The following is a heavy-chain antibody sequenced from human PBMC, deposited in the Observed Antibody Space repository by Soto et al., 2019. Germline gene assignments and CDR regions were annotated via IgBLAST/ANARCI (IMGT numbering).Heavy chain of an antibody. D-gene: IGHD5-12*01. CDR3: ARAPGSDYDSHYYCYYGMDV. CDR2: INHSGST. V-gene: IGHV4-34*01. Sequence: PSETLSLTCAVYGGSFSGYYWSWIRQPPGKGLEWIGEINHSGSTNYNPSLKSRVTISVDTSKNQFSLKLSSVTAADTAVYYCARAPGSDYDSHYYCYYGMDVWGQGTTVTVSS. CDR1: GGSFSGYY. J-gene: IGHJ6*02.